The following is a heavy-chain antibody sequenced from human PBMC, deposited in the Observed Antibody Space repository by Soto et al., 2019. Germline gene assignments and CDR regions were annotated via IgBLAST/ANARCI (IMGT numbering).Heavy chain of an antibody. CDR1: GGSISSYY. D-gene: IGHD3-10*01. J-gene: IGHJ5*02. CDR3: ARGQFGELPWFDP. CDR2: IYYSGST. Sequence: KQSQTLSLTCTVSGGSISSYYWSWIRQPPGKGLEWIGYIYYSGSTNYNPSLKSRVTISVDTSKNQFSLKLSSVTAADTAVYYCARGQFGELPWFDPWGQGTLVTVSS. V-gene: IGHV4-59*08.